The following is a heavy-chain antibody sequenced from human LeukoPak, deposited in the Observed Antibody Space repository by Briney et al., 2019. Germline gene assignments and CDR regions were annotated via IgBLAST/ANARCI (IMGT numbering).Heavy chain of an antibody. D-gene: IGHD1-1*01. CDR2: IYTSGST. J-gene: IGHJ5*02. CDR1: GGSISSYY. Sequence: SETLPLTCLVSGGSISSYYWSWIRPPAEKGLEWIGRIYTSGSTNYNPSLKSRVTMSVDTSMNQFSLKLSSVTAADTAVYYCARDPGDGNWFDPWGQGTLVTVSS. V-gene: IGHV4-4*07. CDR3: ARDPGDGNWFDP.